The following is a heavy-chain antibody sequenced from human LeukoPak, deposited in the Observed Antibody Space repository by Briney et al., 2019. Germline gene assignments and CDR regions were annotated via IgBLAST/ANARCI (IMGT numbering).Heavy chain of an antibody. J-gene: IGHJ3*02. CDR1: GFTFSNYA. Sequence: GGSLRLSCAASGFTFSNYAMNWVRQAPGKGLEWVSSISGRDGSTYHADSVKGRFTISRDNSKNTLYLQMNSLRAEDTAVYYCAKPTIAVAGTDWFDAFDIWGQGTMVTVSS. CDR3: AKPTIAVAGTDWFDAFDI. D-gene: IGHD6-19*01. V-gene: IGHV3-23*01. CDR2: ISGRDGST.